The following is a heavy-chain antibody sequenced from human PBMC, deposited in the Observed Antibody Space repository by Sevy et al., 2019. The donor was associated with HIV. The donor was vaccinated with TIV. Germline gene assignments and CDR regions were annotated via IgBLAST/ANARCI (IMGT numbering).Heavy chain of an antibody. J-gene: IGHJ5*02. CDR1: GGSINNYY. CDR2: ISYSGNT. CDR3: ARSKWFDV. D-gene: IGHD4-4*01. V-gene: IGHV4-59*01. Sequence: SETLSLTCSVSGGSINNYYWSWIRQPPGKGLEWIGNISYSGNTNYNPSFKSRFTISVDTSKNQFSLKLGSVTAADTAVYYCARSKWFDVWGQGTLVTVSS.